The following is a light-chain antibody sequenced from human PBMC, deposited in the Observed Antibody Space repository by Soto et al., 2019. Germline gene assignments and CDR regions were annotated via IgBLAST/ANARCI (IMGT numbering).Light chain of an antibody. Sequence: EIVLTQYPATLSLTPGERATLSCRASQSVSSYLAWYQQKPGQPLRLLIYDASNRATATPSRFSGSGSGTDFTLTISSLEPEDFAIYYCEQRSTWPWTIGQGSKVEIK. CDR2: DAS. CDR1: QSVSSY. V-gene: IGKV3-11*01. CDR3: EQRSTWPWT. J-gene: IGKJ1*01.